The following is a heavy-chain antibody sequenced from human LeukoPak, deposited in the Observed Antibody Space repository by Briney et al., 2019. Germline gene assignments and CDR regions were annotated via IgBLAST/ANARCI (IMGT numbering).Heavy chain of an antibody. CDR2: ITSSSGTI. CDR3: ARGVGVTDY. CDR1: GFTFSDYA. V-gene: IGHV3-48*02. J-gene: IGHJ4*02. Sequence: GGSLRLSCAASGFTFSDYAMNWVPQGPGKGLEWVSYITSSSGTIYYADSVKGRFTISRDNAENSLYLQMNSLRDEDTAVYYCARGVGVTDYWGQGTLVTVSS. D-gene: IGHD1-26*01.